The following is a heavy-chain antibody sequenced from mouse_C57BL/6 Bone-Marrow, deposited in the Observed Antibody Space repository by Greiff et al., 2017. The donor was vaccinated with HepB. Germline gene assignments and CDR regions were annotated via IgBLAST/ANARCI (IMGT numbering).Heavy chain of an antibody. Sequence: QVQLQQPGAELVRPGTSVKLSCKASGYTFTSYWMHWVKQRPGQGLEWIGVIDPSDSYTNYNQKFKGKATLTVDTSSSTAYMQLSSLTSEDSAVYYCATFTTVVAPTFYFDYWGQGTTLTVSS. J-gene: IGHJ2*01. V-gene: IGHV1-59*01. CDR1: GYTFTSYW. CDR3: ATFTTVVAPTFYFDY. D-gene: IGHD1-1*01. CDR2: IDPSDSYT.